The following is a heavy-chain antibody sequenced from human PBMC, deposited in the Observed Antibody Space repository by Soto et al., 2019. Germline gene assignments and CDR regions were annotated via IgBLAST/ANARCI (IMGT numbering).Heavy chain of an antibody. CDR1: GGTFSSYA. CDR3: AREPGTTGTTVYYYGMDV. D-gene: IGHD1-1*01. Sequence: SVKVSCKASGGTFSSYAISWVRQAPGQGLEWMGGITPIFGTANYAQKFQGRVTITADESTSTAYMELSSLRSEDTAVYYCAREPGTTGTTVYYYGMDVWGQGTTVTVSS. CDR2: ITPIFGTA. J-gene: IGHJ6*02. V-gene: IGHV1-69*13.